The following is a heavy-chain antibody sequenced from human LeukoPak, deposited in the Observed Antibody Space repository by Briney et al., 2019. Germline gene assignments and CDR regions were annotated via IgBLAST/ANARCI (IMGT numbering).Heavy chain of an antibody. CDR2: INPSGGST. CDR3: ARDPQSYDSSGTPQGYFDL. J-gene: IGHJ2*01. CDR1: GYTFTSYY. V-gene: IGHV1-46*01. D-gene: IGHD3-22*01. Sequence: ASVKVSCKASGYTFTSYYMHWVRQAPGQGLEWMGIINPSGGSTSYVQKFQGRVTMTRDTSTSTVYMELSSLSSEDTAVYYCARDPQSYDSSGTPQGYFDLWGRGTLVTVSS.